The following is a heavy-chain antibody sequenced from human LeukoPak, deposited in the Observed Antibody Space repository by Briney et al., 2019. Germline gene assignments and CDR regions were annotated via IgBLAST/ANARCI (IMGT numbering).Heavy chain of an antibody. Sequence: ASVKVSCKASGYTFTSYGISWVRRAPGRGLEWMGWISAYNGNTNYAQKLQGRVTMTTDTSTSTAYMELRSLRSDDTAVYYCARPYYDSSAPPYDYWGQGTLVTVSS. CDR1: GYTFTSYG. V-gene: IGHV1-18*01. D-gene: IGHD3-22*01. CDR2: ISAYNGNT. CDR3: ARPYYDSSAPPYDY. J-gene: IGHJ4*02.